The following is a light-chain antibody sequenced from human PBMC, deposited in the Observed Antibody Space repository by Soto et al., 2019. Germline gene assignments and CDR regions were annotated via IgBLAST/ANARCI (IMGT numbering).Light chain of an antibody. J-gene: IGKJ1*01. CDR1: QGTGGY. CDR2: AAS. CDR3: QQPYSAPLT. V-gene: IGKV1-39*01. Sequence: DIEMTQSPSSLSASVGDRVTITCRASQGTGGYLNWYQQKPGKAPKLLIYAASSLHSGVPSRFSGSGSGTDFTLTISSLQPEDFATYYCQQPYSAPLTFGQGTKVEIK.